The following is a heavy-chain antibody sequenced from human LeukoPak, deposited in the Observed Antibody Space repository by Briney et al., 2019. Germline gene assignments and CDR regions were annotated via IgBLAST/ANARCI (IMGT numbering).Heavy chain of an antibody. D-gene: IGHD3-10*01. V-gene: IGHV3-66*01. CDR2: IYSGGST. Sequence: PSGGSLRLSCAASGFTVSSNYMSWVRQAPGKGLEWVSVIYSGGSTYYADSVKGRFTISRDNPKNTLYLQMNSLRAEDTAVYYCARDGGFGEFLFDYWGQGTLVTVSS. CDR1: GFTVSSNY. J-gene: IGHJ4*02. CDR3: ARDGGFGEFLFDY.